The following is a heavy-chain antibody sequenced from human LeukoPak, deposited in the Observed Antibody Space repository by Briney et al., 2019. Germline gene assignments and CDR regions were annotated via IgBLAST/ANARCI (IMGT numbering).Heavy chain of an antibody. D-gene: IGHD4-17*01. CDR3: AKSSWSVTPGYFDY. CDR2: ISYSGNNI. CDR1: GFTFSSYG. J-gene: IGHJ4*02. Sequence: GGSLRLSCAASGFTFSSYGMHWVRQAPGKGLEWVAVISYSGNNIYYADSVKGRFTISRDNSKNTLYLQMNSLRAEDTAIYYCAKSSWSVTPGYFDYWGQGTLVTVSS. V-gene: IGHV3-30*18.